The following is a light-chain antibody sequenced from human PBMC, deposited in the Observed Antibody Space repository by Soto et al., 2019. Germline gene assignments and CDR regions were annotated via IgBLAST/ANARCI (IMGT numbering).Light chain of an antibody. V-gene: IGLV2-8*01. J-gene: IGLJ1*01. CDR3: QSYDSSLSGSYV. Sequence: QSALTQPPSASGSPGQSVAISCTGTSSDVGGYNYVSWYQQYPGKAPKLIIYEVSNRPSGVPDRFSGSKSGNTASLTVSGLQAEDEADYYCQSYDSSLSGSYVFGSGTKVTVL. CDR1: SSDVGGYNY. CDR2: EVS.